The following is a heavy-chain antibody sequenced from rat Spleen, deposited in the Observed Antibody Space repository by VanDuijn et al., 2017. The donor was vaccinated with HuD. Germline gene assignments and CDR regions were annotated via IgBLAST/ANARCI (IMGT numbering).Heavy chain of an antibody. CDR2: GTYDGSRT. J-gene: IGHJ3*01. CDR1: GFTFSNYD. CDR3: ATRDGGYPG. D-gene: IGHD1-11*01. Sequence: EVQLVESGGGLVQPGRSMKLSCAASGFTFSNYDMAWVRQAPTKGLEWVASGTYDGSRTYYQDSVKGRFTISRDNAKNTLYLQMDSLRSDDTATYYCATRDGGYPGWGQGTLVTVSS. V-gene: IGHV5S10*01.